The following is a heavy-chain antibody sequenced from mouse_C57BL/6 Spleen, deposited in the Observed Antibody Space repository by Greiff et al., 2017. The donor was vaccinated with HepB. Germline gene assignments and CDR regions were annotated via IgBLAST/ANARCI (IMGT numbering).Heavy chain of an antibody. Sequence: LQESGAELVKPGASVKISCKASGYAFSSYWMNWVKQRPGKGLEWIGQIYPGDGDTNYNGKFKGKATLTADKSSSTAYMQLSSLTSEDSAVYFCARSGAQATDYWGQGTTLTVSS. CDR1: GYAFSSYW. CDR2: IYPGDGDT. D-gene: IGHD3-2*02. J-gene: IGHJ2*01. V-gene: IGHV1-80*01. CDR3: ARSGAQATDY.